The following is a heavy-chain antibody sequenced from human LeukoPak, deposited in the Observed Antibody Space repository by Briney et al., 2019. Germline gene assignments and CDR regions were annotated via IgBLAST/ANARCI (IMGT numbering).Heavy chain of an antibody. V-gene: IGHV3-23*01. J-gene: IGHJ4*02. CDR1: GFTFSRYA. CDR2: ISGSGGST. D-gene: IGHD1-1*01. CDR3: AKDLEVSYYYFDY. Sequence: PGGSLRLSCAASGFTFSRYAMSWVRQAPVKGLEWVSAISGSGGSTNFADSVKGRFTISRDNSKNTLYLQMNSLRAEDTAVYYCAKDLEVSYYYFDYWGQGTLVTVSS.